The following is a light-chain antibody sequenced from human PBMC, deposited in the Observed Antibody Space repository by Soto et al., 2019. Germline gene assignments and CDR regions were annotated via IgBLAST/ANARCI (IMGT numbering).Light chain of an antibody. J-gene: IGLJ3*02. V-gene: IGLV8-61*01. CDR2: STS. Sequence: QTVVTQEPSFSVSPVGTVTLTCGLSSGSVSTSYYPSWYQQTPGQAPRTLIYSTSTRSSGVPDRFSGSILGNKAALTITGAQADDESDYYCVLYMGSGFSVFGGGTKVPVL. CDR1: SGSVSTSYY. CDR3: VLYMGSGFSV.